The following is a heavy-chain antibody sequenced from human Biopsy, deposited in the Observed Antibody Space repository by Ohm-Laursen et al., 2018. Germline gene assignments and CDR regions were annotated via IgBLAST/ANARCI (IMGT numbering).Heavy chain of an antibody. V-gene: IGHV4-59*01. D-gene: IGHD3-3*01. CDR1: GGSISSDY. CDR3: ARLYRLDDYWNDDPPDAFDV. J-gene: IGHJ3*01. Sequence: GTLSLTCSVSGGSISSDYWSWIRQPPRKGLEWIGYISGRGSTNYNPSLRGRVTITVDTSKNQFSLKLTSVTAADTAVFFCARLYRLDDYWNDDPPDAFDVWGQGTMVTVSS. CDR2: ISGRGST.